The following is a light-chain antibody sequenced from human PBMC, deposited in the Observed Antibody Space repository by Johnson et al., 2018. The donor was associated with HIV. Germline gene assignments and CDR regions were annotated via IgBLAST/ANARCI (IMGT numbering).Light chain of an antibody. CDR2: ENN. J-gene: IGLJ1*01. V-gene: IGLV1-51*02. CDR3: GTWDSSLSAHYV. CDR1: SSNIWNNY. Sequence: QSVLTQPPSVSAAPGQKVTISCSGSSSNIWNNYVSWYQQLPGTAPKLLIYENNKRPSGIPDRFSGSKSGTSATLGITGLQPGYEADYYCGTWDSSLSAHYVFGTGTKVTGL.